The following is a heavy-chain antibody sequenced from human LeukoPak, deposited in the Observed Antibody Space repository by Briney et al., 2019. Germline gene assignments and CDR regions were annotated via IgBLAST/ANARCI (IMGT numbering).Heavy chain of an antibody. CDR2: INHSGST. Sequence: SETLSLTCAVYGGSFSGYYWSWIRQPPGKGLEWIGEINHSGSTNYNPSLKSRVTISVDTSKNQFSLKLSSVTAADPAVYYCARTKFPPITIFGVVYSHGRPAIRIYGMDVWGQGTTVTVSS. J-gene: IGHJ6*02. V-gene: IGHV4-34*01. D-gene: IGHD3-3*01. CDR1: GGSFSGYY. CDR3: ARTKFPPITIFGVVYSHGRPAIRIYGMDV.